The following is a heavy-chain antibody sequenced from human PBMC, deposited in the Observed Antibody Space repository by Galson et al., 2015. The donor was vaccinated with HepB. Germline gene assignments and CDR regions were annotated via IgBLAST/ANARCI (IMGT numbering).Heavy chain of an antibody. V-gene: IGHV3-30*02. J-gene: IGHJ5*02. D-gene: IGHD4-17*01. CDR2: IRYDGTNE. Sequence: SLRLSCAASGFSFSSYGMHWVRQAPGEGLEWVSFIRYDGTNEYYADSVKGRFTISRDNSKNTLYLQMNSLRAEDTAVYYCAKESTVTTKNWFDPWGQGTLVTVSS. CDR1: GFSFSSYG. CDR3: AKESTVTTKNWFDP.